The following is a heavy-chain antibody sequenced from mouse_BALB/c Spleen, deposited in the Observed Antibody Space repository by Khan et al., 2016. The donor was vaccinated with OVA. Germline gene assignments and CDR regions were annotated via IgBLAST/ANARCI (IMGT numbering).Heavy chain of an antibody. CDR1: GFTFSSYG. Sequence: EVELVESGGDLVKPGGSLKLSCAASGFTFSSYGMSWVRQTPDKRLEWVATISSSGSYTYYPDSVKGRFTISRDNAKNTLYLQMSSLKSEDTAMYYCARQGVIYDGSHLPMDYWGQGTSVTVSS. CDR3: ARQGVIYDGSHLPMDY. D-gene: IGHD2-3*01. V-gene: IGHV5-6*01. CDR2: ISSSGSYT. J-gene: IGHJ4*01.